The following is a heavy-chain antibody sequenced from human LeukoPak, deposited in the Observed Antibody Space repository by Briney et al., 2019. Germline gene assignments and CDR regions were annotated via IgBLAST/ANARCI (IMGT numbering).Heavy chain of an antibody. Sequence: GGSLRLSCAASGFTFSNDYMTWVRQAPGKGLEWLANIKQDGSEKYYVDSVKGRFTISRDNAKNSLYLQMSSLRDEDTAVYYCAQVRLSYWGQGTLVTVSS. CDR1: GFTFSNDY. D-gene: IGHD1-1*01. J-gene: IGHJ4*02. CDR2: IKQDGSEK. V-gene: IGHV3-7*01. CDR3: AQVRLSY.